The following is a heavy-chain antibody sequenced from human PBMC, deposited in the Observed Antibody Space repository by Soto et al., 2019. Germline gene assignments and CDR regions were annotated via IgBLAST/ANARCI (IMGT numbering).Heavy chain of an antibody. J-gene: IGHJ6*02. V-gene: IGHV1-69*13. CDR1: GGTFSSYA. CDR3: ARARVIAARGGYYGMDV. CDR2: IIPIFGTA. Sequence: SVKVSCKASGGTFSSYAISWVRQAPGQGLEWMGGIIPIFGTANYAQKFQGRVTITADESTSTAYMELSSLRSEDTAVYYCARARVIAARGGYYGMDVWGQGTTVTVS. D-gene: IGHD6-6*01.